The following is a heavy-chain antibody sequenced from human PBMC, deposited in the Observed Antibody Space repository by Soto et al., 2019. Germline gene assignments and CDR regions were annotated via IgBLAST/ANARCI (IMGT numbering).Heavy chain of an antibody. CDR1: GFTFSSYG. D-gene: IGHD6-13*01. V-gene: IGHV3-23*01. Sequence: PGGSLRLSCAASGFTFSSYGMHWVRQAPGKGLEWVAAISGSGGNTYYADSVKGRFTISRDNSKSTLFLQMYSLRAEDTAVYYCAKRVAAPGPYFDYWGQGTLVTVSS. J-gene: IGHJ4*01. CDR2: ISGSGGNT. CDR3: AKRVAAPGPYFDY.